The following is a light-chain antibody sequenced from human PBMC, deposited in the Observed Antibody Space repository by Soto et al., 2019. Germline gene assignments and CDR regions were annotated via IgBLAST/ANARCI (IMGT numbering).Light chain of an antibody. CDR2: EVV. Sequence: QSALTQPPSASGSPGQSVTISCTGTKNDIGVYDFVSWYQHHPGKAPRLIIYEVVQRPSGVPDRFSGSKSGTSASLAITGLQAEDEADYYCQSYDSSLSGYVVFGGGTKVTVL. J-gene: IGLJ2*01. V-gene: IGLV2-8*01. CDR3: QSYDSSLSGYVV. CDR1: KNDIGVYDF.